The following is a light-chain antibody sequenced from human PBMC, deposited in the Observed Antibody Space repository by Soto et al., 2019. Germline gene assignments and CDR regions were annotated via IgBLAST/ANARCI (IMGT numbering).Light chain of an antibody. CDR3: QQRHSYPIT. CDR2: SAS. V-gene: IGKV1-9*01. J-gene: IGKJ5*01. Sequence: DIQLTQSPSFLSASVGDRVTITCRASQGISRYLAWYHQKPGKAPRLLIHSASTLQSGVQSRFSASGSGTEFTLTISSLQPEDFATYYCQQRHSYPITFGQGTRLETK. CDR1: QGISRY.